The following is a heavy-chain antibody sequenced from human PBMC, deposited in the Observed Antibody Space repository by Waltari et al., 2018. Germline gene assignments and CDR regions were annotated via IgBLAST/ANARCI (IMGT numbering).Heavy chain of an antibody. Sequence: QVQLVQSGAEVKKPGSSVKVSCKASGGTFSSYAISWVRQAPGQGLEWMGGSSPIRGIANYGQKFQGRVTITGGQSTGTAYVEVGRLGSEDTGVYYWAGRGRGYEGVFDYWGQGTLVTVSS. CDR3: AGRGRGYEGVFDY. V-gene: IGHV1-69*10. CDR2: SSPIRGIA. CDR1: GGTFSSYA. J-gene: IGHJ4*02. D-gene: IGHD5-12*01.